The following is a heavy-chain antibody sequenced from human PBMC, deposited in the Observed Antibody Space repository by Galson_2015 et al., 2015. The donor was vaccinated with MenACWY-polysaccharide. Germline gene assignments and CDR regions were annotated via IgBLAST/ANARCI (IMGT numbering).Heavy chain of an antibody. CDR2: ISSDGST. D-gene: IGHD6-19*01. V-gene: IGHV3-74*01. CDR3: VREGENAVAGTLDI. CDR1: GFTFSSYW. Sequence: SLRLSCAASGFTFSSYWMHWVRQVPGQGLVWVSRISSDGSTSYADSVKGRFTMSRDNAKNTVYLQMNSLRAEDTAVYYCVREGENAVAGTLDIWGQGTMVTVSS. J-gene: IGHJ3*02.